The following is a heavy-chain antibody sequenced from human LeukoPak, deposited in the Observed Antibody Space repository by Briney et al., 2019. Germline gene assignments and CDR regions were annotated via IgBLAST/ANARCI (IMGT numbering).Heavy chain of an antibody. V-gene: IGHV3-7*03. CDR3: ARGGGLDV. CDR2: INNNGNVN. J-gene: IGHJ6*02. D-gene: IGHD3-16*01. Sequence: GGSLRLSCAASGFIFSSYWMNWAGQAAGKGLEWVASINNNGNVNYYVDSVKGRFTISRDNAKNSLYLQMSNLRAEDTAVYFCARGGGLDVWGQGATVTVSS. CDR1: GFIFSSYW.